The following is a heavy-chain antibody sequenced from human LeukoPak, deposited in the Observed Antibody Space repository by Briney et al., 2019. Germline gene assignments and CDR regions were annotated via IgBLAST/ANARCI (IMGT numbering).Heavy chain of an antibody. V-gene: IGHV4-34*01. D-gene: IGHD3-3*01. CDR3: ARRITIFGVAYYYMDV. CDR1: GGSFSGYY. CDR2: INHSGST. Sequence: SETLSLTFAVYGGSFSGYYWSWIRLPPGKGLEWSGGINHSGSTNYNPSLKSRVTISVDTSKNQFSLKLSSATAADTAVYYCARRITIFGVAYYYMDVWGKGITVTVSS. J-gene: IGHJ6*03.